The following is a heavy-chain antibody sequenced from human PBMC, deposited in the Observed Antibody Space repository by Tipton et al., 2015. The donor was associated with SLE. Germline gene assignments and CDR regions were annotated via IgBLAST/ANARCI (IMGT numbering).Heavy chain of an antibody. CDR3: VKAAYNWNYVDY. Sequence: SLRLSCAASGFTFSSYAMHWVRQAPGKGLEWVSSISSSSSYIYYADSVKGRFTISRDNSKNTLYLQMSSLRAEDTAVYYCVKAAYNWNYVDYWGQGTLVTVSS. J-gene: IGHJ4*02. CDR2: ISSSSSYI. CDR1: GFTFSSYA. V-gene: IGHV3-21*01. D-gene: IGHD1-20*01.